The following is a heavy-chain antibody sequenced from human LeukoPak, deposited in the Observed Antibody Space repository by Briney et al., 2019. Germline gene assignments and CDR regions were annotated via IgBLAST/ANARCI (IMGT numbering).Heavy chain of an antibody. J-gene: IGHJ3*02. CDR2: ISYDGTNK. CDR1: GFTFSSYA. D-gene: IGHD6-19*01. CDR3: ARAMYSSGWTDSDAFDI. Sequence: PGGSLRLSCAASGFTFSSYAMHWVRQAPGKGLEWVAVISYDGTNKYYADSVKGRFTISRDNSKNTLYLQMNSLRAEDTAVYYCARAMYSSGWTDSDAFDIWGQGTMVTVSS. V-gene: IGHV3-30*04.